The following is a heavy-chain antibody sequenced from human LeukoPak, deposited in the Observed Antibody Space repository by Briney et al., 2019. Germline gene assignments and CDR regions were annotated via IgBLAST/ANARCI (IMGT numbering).Heavy chain of an antibody. V-gene: IGHV3-23*01. D-gene: IGHD5-24*01. Sequence: GGSLRLSCAASGFTFSEYAMNWVRQAPGKGLEWVSHITGGGERTYFADSVKGRFTMSRDNSKNTPYLQMSSLRAEDTAVYYSAKDFVARNGVYDAFDVWGQGTMVSVS. J-gene: IGHJ3*01. CDR2: ITGGGERT. CDR3: AKDFVARNGVYDAFDV. CDR1: GFTFSEYA.